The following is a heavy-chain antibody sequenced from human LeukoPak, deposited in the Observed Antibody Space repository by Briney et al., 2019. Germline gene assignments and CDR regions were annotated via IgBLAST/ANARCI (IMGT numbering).Heavy chain of an antibody. Sequence: PGRSLRLSCAASGFIFTSYAMHWVRQAPGKGLEWVAVISYDGSNKYYADSVKGRFTISKETSKNILYLQKNSLRVEDTAIYYCAKRGSKWDLDNWGQGTLVTVSS. J-gene: IGHJ4*02. V-gene: IGHV3-33*05. CDR3: AKRGSKWDLDN. D-gene: IGHD1-26*01. CDR2: ISYDGSNK. CDR1: GFIFTSYA.